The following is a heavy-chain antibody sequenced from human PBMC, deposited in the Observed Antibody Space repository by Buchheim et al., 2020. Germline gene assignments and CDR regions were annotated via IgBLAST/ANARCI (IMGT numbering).Heavy chain of an antibody. CDR2: ISASGDVT. D-gene: IGHD6-19*01. J-gene: IGHJ4*02. CDR3: AKSPVGGWYVDH. Sequence: EVQLLESGGGLVQPGGSLRLSCAASGFTFSSYAMSWVRQAPGKGLEWVSAISASGDVTFDADSVMGRFTVSRDNSRSVLYLQMNRLQAEDTAVYYCAKSPVGGWYVDHWGQGT. V-gene: IGHV3-23*01. CDR1: GFTFSSYA.